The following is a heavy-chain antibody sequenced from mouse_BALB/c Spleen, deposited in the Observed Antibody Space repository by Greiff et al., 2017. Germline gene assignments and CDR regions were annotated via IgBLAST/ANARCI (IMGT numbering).Heavy chain of an antibody. Sequence: SGTVLARPGASVKMSCKASGYSFTSYWMHWVKQRPGQGLEWIGAIYPGNSDTSYNQKFKGKAKLTAVTSASTAYMELSSLTNEDSAVYYCTRRIYYYGSSYDYYAMDYWGQGTSVTVSS. V-gene: IGHV1-5*01. D-gene: IGHD1-1*01. J-gene: IGHJ4*01. CDR1: GYSFTSYW. CDR2: IYPGNSDT. CDR3: TRRIYYYGSSYDYYAMDY.